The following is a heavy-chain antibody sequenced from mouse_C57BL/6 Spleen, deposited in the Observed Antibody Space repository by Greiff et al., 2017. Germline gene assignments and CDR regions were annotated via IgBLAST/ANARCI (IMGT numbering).Heavy chain of an antibody. V-gene: IGHV1-15*01. Sequence: VQLQQSGAELVRPGASVTLSCKASGYTFTDYEMHWVKQTPVHGLEWIGAIDPETGGTAYNQKFKGKAILTADKSSSTAYMELRSLTSEDSAVYYCTPATGTWFAYWGQGTLVTVSA. CDR2: IDPETGGT. CDR1: GYTFTDYE. CDR3: TPATGTWFAY. J-gene: IGHJ3*01. D-gene: IGHD4-1*01.